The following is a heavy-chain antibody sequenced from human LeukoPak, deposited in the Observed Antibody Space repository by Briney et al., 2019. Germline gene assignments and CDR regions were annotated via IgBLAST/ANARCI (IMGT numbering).Heavy chain of an antibody. D-gene: IGHD6-13*01. CDR1: GFTFTDYN. CDR2: ISYHGRNK. Sequence: GGSLRLSCVVSGFTFTDYNMDWVRQAPGKGPEWVARISYHGRNKHYADSVQGRLTISRDTSKNTLYLQMNNLRLEDTAVYYCARDRPGGSSLDYWGQGILVTVSS. J-gene: IGHJ4*02. CDR3: ARDRPGGSSLDY. V-gene: IGHV3-30*04.